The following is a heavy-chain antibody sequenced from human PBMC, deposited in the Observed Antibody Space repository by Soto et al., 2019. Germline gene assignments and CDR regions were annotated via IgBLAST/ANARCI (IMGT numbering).Heavy chain of an antibody. CDR3: AKFGVLIAPY. V-gene: IGHV3-23*01. CDR2: ISGSGGST. Sequence: GGSLRLSCSAFGFNFCRYAMSLVRQAPGKGLEWVSAISGSGGSTYYADSVKGRFTISRDNSKNTLYLQMNSLRAEDTAVYYCAKFGVLIAPYWGQGTLVTVSS. D-gene: IGHD3-10*01. CDR1: GFNFCRYA. J-gene: IGHJ4*02.